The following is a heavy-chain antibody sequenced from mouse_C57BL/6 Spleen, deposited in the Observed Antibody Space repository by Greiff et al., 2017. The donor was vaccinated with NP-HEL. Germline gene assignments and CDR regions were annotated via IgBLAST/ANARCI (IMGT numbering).Heavy chain of an antibody. CDR1: GFSLSTFGMG. Sequence: QVTLKVSGPGILQPSQTLSLTCSFSGFSLSTFGMGLGWIRQPSGKGLEWLAHIWWDDDKYYNPALKSRLTISKDTSKNQVFLKIANVDTADTATYYCARIRNWDKAMDYWGQGTSVTVSS. CDR3: ARIRNWDKAMDY. CDR2: IWWDDDK. J-gene: IGHJ4*01. D-gene: IGHD4-1*01. V-gene: IGHV8-8*01.